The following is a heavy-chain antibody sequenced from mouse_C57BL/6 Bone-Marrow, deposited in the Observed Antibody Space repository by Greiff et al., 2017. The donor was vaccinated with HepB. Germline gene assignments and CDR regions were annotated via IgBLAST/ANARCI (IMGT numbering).Heavy chain of an antibody. D-gene: IGHD2-5*01. Sequence: QVQLQQPGAELVKPGASVKLSCKASGYTFTSYWMQWVKQRPGQGLEWIGEIDPSDSYTNYNQKFKGKATLTVDTSSSTAYMQLSSLTSEDSAVYYCAREVYSNPFACWGQGTLVTVSA. J-gene: IGHJ3*01. CDR1: GYTFTSYW. CDR2: IDPSDSYT. V-gene: IGHV1-50*01. CDR3: AREVYSNPFAC.